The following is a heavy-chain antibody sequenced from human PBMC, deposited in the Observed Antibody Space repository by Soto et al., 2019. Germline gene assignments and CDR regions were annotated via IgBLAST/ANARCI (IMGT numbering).Heavy chain of an antibody. CDR3: ARAVPIVVVPAAPNWFDP. Sequence: SETLSLTCTVSGGSISSYSWSWIRQPTGKGLEWIGYIDNSGNTDYNPSLKSRVTISVDRSKNHFSLKLSSVTAADTAVYYCARAVPIVVVPAAPNWFDPWGQGTLVTVSS. J-gene: IGHJ5*02. D-gene: IGHD2-2*01. CDR2: IDNSGNT. V-gene: IGHV4-59*01. CDR1: GGSISSYS.